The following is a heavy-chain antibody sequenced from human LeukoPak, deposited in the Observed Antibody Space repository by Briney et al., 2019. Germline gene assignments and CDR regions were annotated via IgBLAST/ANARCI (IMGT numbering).Heavy chain of an antibody. CDR3: ARDRRYYDSSGYYFHWYFDL. D-gene: IGHD3-22*01. J-gene: IGHJ2*01. CDR1: GFTVSSNY. Sequence: VGSLRLSCAASGFTVSSNYMSWVRQAPGKGLEWVSVIYSGVSTYYADSVKGRFAISRDNSKNTLYLQMNSLRAEDTALYYCARDRRYYDSSGYYFHWYFDLWGRGTLVTVSS. V-gene: IGHV3-53*01. CDR2: IYSGVST.